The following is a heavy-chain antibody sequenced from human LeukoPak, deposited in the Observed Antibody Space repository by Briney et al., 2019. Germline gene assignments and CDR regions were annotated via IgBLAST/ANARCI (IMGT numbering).Heavy chain of an antibody. CDR1: SGSLNGYY. CDR3: ARVSAATLIYGVADYFDY. D-gene: IGHD3-3*01. J-gene: IGHJ4*02. CDR2: IYTSGSI. Sequence: SETLSLTCTVSSGSLNGYYWTWIRQPAGKGLEWIGRIYTSGSIKYNPSLRSRVTMSVDTSKSQFSLNLTSVTAADTAVYYCARVSAATLIYGVADYFDYWGQGTLVTVSS. V-gene: IGHV4-4*07.